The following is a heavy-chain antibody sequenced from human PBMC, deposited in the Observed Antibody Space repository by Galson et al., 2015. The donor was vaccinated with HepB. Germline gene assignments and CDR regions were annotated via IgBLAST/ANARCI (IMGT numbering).Heavy chain of an antibody. CDR3: ARAPMVQGIIITHWFDP. CDR1: GDTFSNYA. D-gene: IGHD3-10*01. V-gene: IGHV1-69*10. J-gene: IGHJ5*02. CDR2: IIPILAIA. Sequence: SVKVSCKASGDTFSNYAISWVRQAPGQGLEWMGGIIPILAIANYAQKFQGRVTITADKSTSTAYMELSSLRSGDTAVYYCARAPMVQGIIITHWFDPWGQGTLVTVSS.